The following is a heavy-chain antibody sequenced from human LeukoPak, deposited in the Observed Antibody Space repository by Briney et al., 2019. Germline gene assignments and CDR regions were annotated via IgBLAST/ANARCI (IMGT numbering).Heavy chain of an antibody. CDR2: IYYSGST. V-gene: IGHV4-59*08. CDR3: ARGRYGSRYLDH. Sequence: PSETLSLTCTVSGGSISTYYWSWIRQPPGKGLEWIGYIYYSGSTNYNPSLKSRVTISVDTSKNQFSLKLSSVTAADTAVYYCARGRYGSRYLDHWGQGTLVTVSS. D-gene: IGHD3-10*01. CDR1: GGSISTYY. J-gene: IGHJ4*02.